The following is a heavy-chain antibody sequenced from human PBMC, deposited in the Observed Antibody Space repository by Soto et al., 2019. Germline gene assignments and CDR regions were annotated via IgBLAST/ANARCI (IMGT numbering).Heavy chain of an antibody. CDR1: GFTFSSYA. J-gene: IGHJ4*02. CDR3: ARVRLYYYDSSDSDY. Sequence: SLRLSCAASGFTFSSYAMHWVRQAPGKGLEWVAVISYDGSNKYYADSVKGRFTISRDNSKNTLYLQMNSLRAEDTAVYYCARVRLYYYDSSDSDYWGQGTLVTVSS. V-gene: IGHV3-30-3*01. CDR2: ISYDGSNK. D-gene: IGHD3-22*01.